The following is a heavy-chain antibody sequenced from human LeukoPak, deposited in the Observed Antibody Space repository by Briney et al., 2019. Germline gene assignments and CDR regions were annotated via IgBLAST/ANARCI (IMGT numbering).Heavy chain of an antibody. V-gene: IGHV3-23*01. CDR2: VSRSGDST. Sequence: GGSLRLSCASSGFTFSSYSITWVRQAPGKGLDLGSPVSRSGDSTYYADSVEGRLYISRDNSKNTMYLQMNSLRVEDTAVYYCAKDLIAVGEGYYFDYWGQGTLVTVSS. CDR3: AKDLIAVGEGYYFDY. CDR1: GFTFSSYS. J-gene: IGHJ4*02. D-gene: IGHD6-19*01.